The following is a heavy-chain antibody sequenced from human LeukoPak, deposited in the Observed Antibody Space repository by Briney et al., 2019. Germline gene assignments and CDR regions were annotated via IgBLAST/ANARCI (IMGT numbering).Heavy chain of an antibody. J-gene: IGHJ4*02. V-gene: IGHV1-69*04. D-gene: IGHD3-10*01. Sequence: GSSVKVSCKASGGTFSSYAISWVRQAPGQGLEWMGRIIPILGIANYAQKFQGRVTITADKSTSTAYMELSSLRSEDTAVYYCATTIYGSGSSLNDYWGQGTLVTVSS. CDR2: IIPILGIA. CDR1: GGTFSSYA. CDR3: ATTIYGSGSSLNDY.